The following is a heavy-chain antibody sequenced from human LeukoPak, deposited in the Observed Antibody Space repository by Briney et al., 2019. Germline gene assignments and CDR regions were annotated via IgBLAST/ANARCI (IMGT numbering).Heavy chain of an antibody. Sequence: GGSLRLSCAASGFTFSTYWMSWVRQAPGKGLEWVANIKEDGSEKYYGDSVKGRFTISRDNAKNSLCLQMSSLRAEDTAVYYCARDSSGYQWGQGTLVTVSS. V-gene: IGHV3-7*01. D-gene: IGHD3-22*01. CDR1: GFTFSTYW. CDR3: ARDSSGYQ. J-gene: IGHJ4*02. CDR2: IKEDGSEK.